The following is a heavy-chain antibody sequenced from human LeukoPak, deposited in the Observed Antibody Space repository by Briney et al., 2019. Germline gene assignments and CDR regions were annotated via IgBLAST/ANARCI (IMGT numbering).Heavy chain of an antibody. V-gene: IGHV1-18*01. CDR1: VYTFTSYV. D-gene: IGHD3-10*01. CDR3: ARTYYYGSGSYFDY. CDR2: ISAYNGNT. J-gene: IGHJ4*02. Sequence: ASVKVSCKASVYTFTSYVISWVRQAPGQGLEWMGLISAYNGNTNYAQKLQGRVTMTTETSPSTAYMELRTLRSADTYVCYCARTYYYGSGSYFDYWGQGTLVTVSS.